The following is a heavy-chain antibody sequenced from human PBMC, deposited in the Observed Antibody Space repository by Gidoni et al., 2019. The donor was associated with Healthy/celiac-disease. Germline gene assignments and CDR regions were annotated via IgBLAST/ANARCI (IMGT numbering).Heavy chain of an antibody. CDR3: ARRYYDILTGSDRGIDY. CDR2: INPSGGST. V-gene: IGHV1-46*01. CDR1: GYTFTSYY. D-gene: IGHD3-9*01. J-gene: IGHJ4*02. Sequence: QVQLVQSGAEVKKPGASVKVSCKASGYTFTSYYMHWVRQAPGQGREWMGIINPSGGSTSYAQKFQGRVTMTRDTSTSTVYMELSSLRSEDTAVYYCARRYYDILTGSDRGIDYWGQGTLVTVSS.